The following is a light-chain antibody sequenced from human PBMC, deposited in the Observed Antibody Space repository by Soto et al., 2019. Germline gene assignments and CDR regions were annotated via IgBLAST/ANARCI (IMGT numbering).Light chain of an antibody. CDR3: QQHNDWPPTWT. J-gene: IGKJ1*01. CDR2: GAT. CDR1: QSVGYN. Sequence: EIQVTQSPATLSASPGERATLSCRASQSVGYNLAWYQQKPGQAPRLLIFGATSRATGIPARFSGSGSETEFTLTISSLQSEDFAVYYCQQHNDWPPTWTFGQGTKVEVK. V-gene: IGKV3-15*01.